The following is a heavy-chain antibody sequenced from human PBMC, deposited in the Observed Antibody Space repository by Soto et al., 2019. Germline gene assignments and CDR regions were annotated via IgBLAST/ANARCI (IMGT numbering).Heavy chain of an antibody. CDR1: GYTFTSYY. J-gene: IGHJ3*02. CDR3: AIPALTGYYMGAFDI. Sequence: ASVKVSCKASGYTFTSYYMHWVRQAPGQGLEWMGIINPSGGSTSYAQKFQDRVTMTRDTSTSTVYMELSSLRSEDTAVYYCAIPALTGYYMGAFDIWGQGTRVT. CDR2: INPSGGST. V-gene: IGHV1-46*01. D-gene: IGHD3-9*01.